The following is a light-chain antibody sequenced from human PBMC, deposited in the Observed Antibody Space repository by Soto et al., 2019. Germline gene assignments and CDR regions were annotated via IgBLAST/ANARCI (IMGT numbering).Light chain of an antibody. CDR2: GNS. Sequence: QSVLTQPPSVSGAPGQRVTISCTGTSSNIGAGYYVHWYQQLPGTAPKLLIYGNSNRPSGVPDRFSGSKSGNSASLAITGLQAEDEADYYCQSHDSSLSGSKVFGGGTKLTVL. V-gene: IGLV1-40*01. CDR1: SSNIGAGYY. CDR3: QSHDSSLSGSKV. J-gene: IGLJ2*01.